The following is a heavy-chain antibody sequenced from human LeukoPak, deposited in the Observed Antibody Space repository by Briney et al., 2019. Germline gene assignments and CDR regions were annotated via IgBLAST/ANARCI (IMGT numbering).Heavy chain of an antibody. J-gene: IGHJ4*02. CDR2: ISGSGGST. V-gene: IGHV3-23*01. CDR1: GFTFSSYA. CDR3: AKDREGTIADYFDY. Sequence: PGGSLRLSCAASGFTFSSYAMSWVRQAPGKGLEWVSSISGSGGSTYYADSVKGRFTISRDNSKNTLYLQMNSLRGEDTAVYYCAKDREGTIADYFDYWGQGTLVTVSP. D-gene: IGHD1-7*01.